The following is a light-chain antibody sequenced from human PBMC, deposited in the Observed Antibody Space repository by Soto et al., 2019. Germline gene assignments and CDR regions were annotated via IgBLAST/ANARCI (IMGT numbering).Light chain of an antibody. CDR3: QQYGSSPTT. CDR2: GAS. Sequence: EIVLTQSPGTLSLSPGERATLSCRASQTVLNNYLTWYQQKPGQAPRRLIFGASIRATGIPDRFSGSGSGKDFTLTISRLQPEDFAVYYCQQYGSSPTTFGQGTKVDIK. CDR1: QTVLNNY. J-gene: IGKJ1*01. V-gene: IGKV3-20*01.